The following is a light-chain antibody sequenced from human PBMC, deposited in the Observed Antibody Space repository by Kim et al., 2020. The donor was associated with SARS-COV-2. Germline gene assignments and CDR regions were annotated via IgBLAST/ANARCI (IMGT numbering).Light chain of an antibody. CDR2: AAS. Sequence: SVGDRVTITCRASQSISSYLNWYQQKPGKAPKLLIDAASSLQSGVPSRFSGSGSGTDFTLTISSLQPEDFATYYCQQSYSTPPLTFGGGTKVDIK. CDR1: QSISSY. CDR3: QQSYSTPPLT. J-gene: IGKJ4*01. V-gene: IGKV1-39*01.